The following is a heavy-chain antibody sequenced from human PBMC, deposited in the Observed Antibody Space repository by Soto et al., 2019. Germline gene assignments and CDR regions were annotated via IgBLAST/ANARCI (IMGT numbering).Heavy chain of an antibody. CDR2: ISCSGGST. V-gene: IGHV3-23*01. CDR1: GFTFSIYA. J-gene: IGHJ4*02. CDR3: ASAFQTGGRYCSGGSCYPVIY. D-gene: IGHD2-15*01. Sequence: EVQLLESGGGLVQPGGSLRLSCAASGFTFSIYAMSWVRQAPGKGLEWVSAISCSGGSTYYADSVKGRFTISRDNSKNTLYLQMNSLRAEDSAVYYCASAFQTGGRYCSGGSCYPVIYWGQGTLVTVSS.